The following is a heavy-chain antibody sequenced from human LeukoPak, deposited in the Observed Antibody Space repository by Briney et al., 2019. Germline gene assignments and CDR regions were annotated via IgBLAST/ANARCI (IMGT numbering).Heavy chain of an antibody. CDR1: GGSVSSGSYY. J-gene: IGHJ3*02. V-gene: IGHV4-61*01. CDR2: IYYSGST. CDR3: ARDLSSSSYDAFDI. Sequence: PSETLSLTCTVSGGSVSSGSYYWSWIRQPPGKGLEWIGYIYYSGSTNYNPSLKSRVTISVDTSKNQFSLKLSSVTAADTAVYYCARDLSSSSYDAFDIWGQGTMVTVSS. D-gene: IGHD6-6*01.